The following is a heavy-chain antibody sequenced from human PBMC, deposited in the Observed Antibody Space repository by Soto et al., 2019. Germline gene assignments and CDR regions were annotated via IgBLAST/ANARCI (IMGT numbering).Heavy chain of an antibody. CDR3: ARGYEWSPDN. D-gene: IGHD3-3*01. V-gene: IGHV3-30-3*01. Sequence: QVQLVESGGGVVQPGRSLRLSCAASGFTFSSYAMHWVRQAPGKGLEWVAVISYDGSNKYYADSVKGRFTISRDNSKNTLYLQMNSLRAEDTAVYYCARGYEWSPDNWGQGTLVTVSS. CDR1: GFTFSSYA. CDR2: ISYDGSNK. J-gene: IGHJ4*02.